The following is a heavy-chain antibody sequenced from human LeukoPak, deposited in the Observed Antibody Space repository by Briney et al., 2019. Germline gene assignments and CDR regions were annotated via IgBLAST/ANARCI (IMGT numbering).Heavy chain of an antibody. D-gene: IGHD5-24*01. J-gene: IGHJ4*02. CDR2: INHLGST. CDR1: GGSLSGYY. V-gene: IGHV4-34*01. Sequence: SETLSLTCAVYGGSLSGYYWSWIRQPPGKGLEWIGEINHLGSTNDNPSLRSRITISVDTSKNQFYLNLSSVTAADTAVYYCARPGRNRKDGYRYWGQGTLVTVSS. CDR3: ARPGRNRKDGYRY.